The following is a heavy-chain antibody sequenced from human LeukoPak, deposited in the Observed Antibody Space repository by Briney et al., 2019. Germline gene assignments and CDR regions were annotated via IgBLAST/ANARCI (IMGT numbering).Heavy chain of an antibody. CDR3: ARGKEVGIAAAGDY. V-gene: IGHV1-24*01. CDR1: GYTLTELS. CDR2: FDPEDSET. D-gene: IGHD6-13*01. J-gene: IGHJ4*02. Sequence: ASVKVSCKVSGYTLTELSMHWVRQAPGKGLEWMGGFDPEDSETIYAKKFQGRVTMTEDTSTDTAYMELSSLRSEDTAVYYCARGKEVGIAAAGDYWGQGTLVTVSS.